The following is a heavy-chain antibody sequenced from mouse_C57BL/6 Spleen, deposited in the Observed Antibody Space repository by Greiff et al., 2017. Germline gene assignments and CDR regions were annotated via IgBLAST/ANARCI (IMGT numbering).Heavy chain of an antibody. CDR1: GYAFSSYW. CDR2: IYPGDGDT. J-gene: IGHJ2*01. CDR3: ARKGTTVVAPNFDY. Sequence: QVQLKQSGAELVKPGASVKISCKASGYAFSSYWMNWVKQRPGKGLEWIGQIYPGDGDTNYNGKFKGKATLTADKSSSTAYMQLSSLTSEDSAVYFCARKGTTVVAPNFDYWGQGTTLTVSS. D-gene: IGHD1-1*01. V-gene: IGHV1-80*01.